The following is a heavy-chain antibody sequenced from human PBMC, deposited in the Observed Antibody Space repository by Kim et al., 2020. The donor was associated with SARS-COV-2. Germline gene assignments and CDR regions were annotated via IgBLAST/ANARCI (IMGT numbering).Heavy chain of an antibody. Sequence: DSVKGRFTISRDNSKNSLYLQMNSLRTEDTALYYCAKDGPYGDYDWYFDLWGRGTLVTVSS. D-gene: IGHD4-17*01. V-gene: IGHV3-43*01. CDR3: AKDGPYGDYDWYFDL. J-gene: IGHJ2*01.